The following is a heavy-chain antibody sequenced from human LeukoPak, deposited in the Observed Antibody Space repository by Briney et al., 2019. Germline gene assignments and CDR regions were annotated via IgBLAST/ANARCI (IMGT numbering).Heavy chain of an antibody. J-gene: IGHJ6*03. CDR1: GYSFTKSW. CDR2: IYPGDSDT. D-gene: IGHD6-13*01. V-gene: IGHV5-51*01. CDR3: ARQGAAGKYYYYYMDV. Sequence: GESLKISCKGSGYSFTKSWIGWVRQMPGKGLEWMGIIYPGDSDTRYSPSFQGQVTISADKSISTAYLEWSSLKASDTAMYYCARQGAAGKYYYYYMDVWGKGTTVTVSS.